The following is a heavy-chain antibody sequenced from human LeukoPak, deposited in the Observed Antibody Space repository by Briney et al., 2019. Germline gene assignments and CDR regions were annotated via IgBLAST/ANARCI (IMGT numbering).Heavy chain of an antibody. D-gene: IGHD6-13*01. J-gene: IGHJ4*02. CDR1: GFTFSSYA. CDR3: ARTEGIAAASRGFYH. CDR2: ISYDGSNK. Sequence: PGGSLRLSCAASGFTFSSYAMHWVRQAPGKGLEWVAVISYDGSNKYYADSVKGRFTISRDNSKNTLYLQMNSLRAEDTAVYYCARTEGIAAASRGFYHWGQGTLVTVSS. V-gene: IGHV3-30*04.